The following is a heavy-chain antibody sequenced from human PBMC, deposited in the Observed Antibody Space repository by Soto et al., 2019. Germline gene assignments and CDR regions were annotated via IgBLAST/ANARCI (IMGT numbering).Heavy chain of an antibody. D-gene: IGHD3-10*01. Sequence: LRLSCAASGFTFSSYAMHWVRQAPGKGLEWVAVISYDGSNKYYADSVKGRFTISRDNSKNTLYLQMNSLRAEDTAVYYCARDRVWFGLGYFDYWGQGTLVTVSS. CDR2: ISYDGSNK. J-gene: IGHJ4*02. CDR1: GFTFSSYA. CDR3: ARDRVWFGLGYFDY. V-gene: IGHV3-30-3*01.